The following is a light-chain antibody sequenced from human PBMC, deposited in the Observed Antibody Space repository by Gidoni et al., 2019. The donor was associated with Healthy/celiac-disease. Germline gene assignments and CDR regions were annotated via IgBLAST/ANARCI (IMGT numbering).Light chain of an antibody. V-gene: IGKV3-20*01. CDR1: QSVSSSY. Sequence: EIVLTQSPGTLSLSPRERATLSFRASQSVSSSYLAWYQQKPGQAPRLIIYGASSRATGIPDRFSGSGSGTDFTLTISRLEPEDFAVYYCQQYGSSPYTFIQGTKLEIK. CDR2: GAS. J-gene: IGKJ2*01. CDR3: QQYGSSPYT.